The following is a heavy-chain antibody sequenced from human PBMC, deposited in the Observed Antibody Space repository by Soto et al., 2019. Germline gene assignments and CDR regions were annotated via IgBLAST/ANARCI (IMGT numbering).Heavy chain of an antibody. Sequence: RASVKVSCKASGYTFTSYAMHWVRQAPGQRLEWMGWINAGNGNTKYSQKFQGRVTITRDTSASTAYMELSSLRSEDTAVYYCAREDIVVVPAATDSHNYYYYGMDVWGQGTTVTVSS. V-gene: IGHV1-3*01. CDR1: GYTFTSYA. CDR3: AREDIVVVPAATDSHNYYYYGMDV. D-gene: IGHD2-2*01. J-gene: IGHJ6*02. CDR2: INAGNGNT.